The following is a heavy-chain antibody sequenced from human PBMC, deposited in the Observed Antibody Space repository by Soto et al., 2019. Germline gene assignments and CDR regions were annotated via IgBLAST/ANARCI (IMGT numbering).Heavy chain of an antibody. CDR1: GFTFSSYA. CDR2: ISGSGGST. V-gene: IGHV3-23*01. J-gene: IGHJ5*02. D-gene: IGHD4-17*01. CDR3: AKIFRLPTVTIGVRGWLDP. Sequence: GGSLRLSCAASGFTFSSYAMSWVRQAPGKGLEWVSAISGSGGSTYYADSVKGRFTISRDNSKNTLYLQMNSLRAEDTAVYYCAKIFRLPTVTIGVRGWLDPWGQGTLVTVSS.